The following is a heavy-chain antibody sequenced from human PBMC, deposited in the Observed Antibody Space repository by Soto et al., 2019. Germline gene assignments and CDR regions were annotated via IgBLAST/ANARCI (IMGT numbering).Heavy chain of an antibody. Sequence: QVQLVESGGGVVQPGRSLRLSCAASGFTFSSYGMHWVRQAPGKGLEWVAVIWYDGSNKYYADSVKGRFIICRANSKNTLYLQRGGLCAEDTAVYYCARDLNEVRGVIRTSLYGMDVWGHGTTVTVSS. D-gene: IGHD3-10*01. CDR3: ARDLNEVRGVIRTSLYGMDV. CDR2: IWYDGSNK. CDR1: GFTFSSYG. V-gene: IGHV3-33*01. J-gene: IGHJ6*02.